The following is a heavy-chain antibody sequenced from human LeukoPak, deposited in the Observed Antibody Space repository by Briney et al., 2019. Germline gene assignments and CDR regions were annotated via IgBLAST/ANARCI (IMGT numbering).Heavy chain of an antibody. CDR3: AKDYGSISGYAFDI. CDR1: GFTFSSYG. J-gene: IGHJ3*02. V-gene: IGHV3-23*03. CDR2: IYSGGST. D-gene: IGHD6-25*01. Sequence: GGSLRLSCAASGFTFSSYGMSWVRQAPGKGLEWVSVIYSGGSTYYADSVKGRFTISRDNSKNTLYLQMNSLRAEDTAVYYCAKDYGSISGYAFDIWGQGTMVTVSS.